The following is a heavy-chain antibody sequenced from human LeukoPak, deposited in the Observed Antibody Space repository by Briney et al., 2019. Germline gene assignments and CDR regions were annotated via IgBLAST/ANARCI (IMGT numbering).Heavy chain of an antibody. CDR1: GYTFTSYY. V-gene: IGHV1-46*01. CDR3: AKDIRATSVAGTSGFDY. Sequence: ASVKVSCKASGYTFTSYYMHWVRQAPGQGLEWMGIINPSGGSTSYAQEFQGRVTMTRDMSTSTVYMELSSLRSEDTALYYCAKDIRATSVAGTSGFDYWGQGTLVTVSS. J-gene: IGHJ4*02. D-gene: IGHD6-19*01. CDR2: INPSGGST.